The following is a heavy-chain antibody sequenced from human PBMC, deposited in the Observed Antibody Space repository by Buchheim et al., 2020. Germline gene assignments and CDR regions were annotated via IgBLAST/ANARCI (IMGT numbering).Heavy chain of an antibody. CDR2: VGSGHHA. D-gene: IGHD6-19*01. CDR1: GFSFSPFG. Sequence: DVHLVESGGGLVMPGESLRLSCMTSGFSFSPFGMTWVRQAPGEGLEWVATVGSGHHAFYADLVEGRFTVSRDNARSTGCIQLNSLRVEDTAVYFCARDFSGWSRDYWGQGTL. V-gene: IGHV3-21*01. CDR3: ARDFSGWSRDY. J-gene: IGHJ4*02.